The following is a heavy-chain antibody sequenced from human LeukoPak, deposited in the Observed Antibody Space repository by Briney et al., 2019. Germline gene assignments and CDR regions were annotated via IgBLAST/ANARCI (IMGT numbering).Heavy chain of an antibody. V-gene: IGHV1-46*01. D-gene: IGHD3-16*01. CDR3: ARDGRRSAYTAPFPYYYYMDV. CDR1: GYTFTSYY. CDR2: INPSGGST. Sequence: ASVKVSCKASGYTFTSYYIHWVRQAPGQGLEWVGLINPSGGSTSYAQKFPGRVIMTRDTSTSTVYMELSSLRSEDTAVYYCARDGRRSAYTAPFPYYYYMDVWGKGTTVTVSS. J-gene: IGHJ6*03.